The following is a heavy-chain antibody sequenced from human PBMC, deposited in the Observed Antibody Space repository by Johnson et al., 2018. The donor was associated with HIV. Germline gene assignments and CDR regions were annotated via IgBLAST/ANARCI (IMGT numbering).Heavy chain of an antibody. Sequence: VQLVESGGGVVQPGRSLRLSCTASGFTFSSYGIHWVRQAPGKGLEWVADIKQDGSEKYYVDSVKGRFTISRDNAKNSLYLQMNSLRVEDTAVYYCAKPPSMGADAFDIWGQGTLVTVSS. CDR3: AKPPSMGADAFDI. CDR2: IKQDGSEK. V-gene: IGHV3-7*01. CDR1: GFTFSSYG. J-gene: IGHJ3*02. D-gene: IGHD3-16*01.